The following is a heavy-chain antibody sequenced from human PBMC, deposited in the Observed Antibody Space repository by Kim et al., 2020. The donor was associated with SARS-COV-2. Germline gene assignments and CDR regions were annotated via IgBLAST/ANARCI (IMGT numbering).Heavy chain of an antibody. CDR3: AKGEAYYYDSSGYGMDV. D-gene: IGHD3-22*01. CDR2: IIPIFGTA. CDR1: GGTFSSYA. Sequence: SVKVSCKASGGTFSSYAISWVRQAPGQGLEWMGGIIPIFGTANYAQKFQGRVTITADESTSTAYMELSSLRSEDTAVYYCAKGEAYYYDSSGYGMDVWGQGTTVTVS. V-gene: IGHV1-69*13. J-gene: IGHJ6*02.